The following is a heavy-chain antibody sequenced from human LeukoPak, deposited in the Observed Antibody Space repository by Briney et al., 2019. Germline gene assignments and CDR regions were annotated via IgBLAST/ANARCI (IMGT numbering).Heavy chain of an antibody. V-gene: IGHV4-30-2*01. Sequence: PSETLSLPCTVSGGSISSGGYYWSWIRQPPGKGLEWIGYIYHSGSTYYNPSLKSRVTISVDKSKNQFSLKLSSVTAADTAVYYCARVGVDGSGSYYNRLEGLGMDVWGQGTTVTVSS. J-gene: IGHJ6*02. CDR3: ARVGVDGSGSYYNRLEGLGMDV. CDR1: GGSISSGGYY. CDR2: IYHSGST. D-gene: IGHD3-10*01.